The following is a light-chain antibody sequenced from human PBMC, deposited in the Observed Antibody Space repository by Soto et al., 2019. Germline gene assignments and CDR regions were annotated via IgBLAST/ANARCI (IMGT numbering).Light chain of an antibody. CDR2: GAS. V-gene: IGKV3-20*01. CDR1: QSVSNNY. CDR3: HQYSSSPRT. Sequence: EVVLTQSPGTLSLSPGERATLSCRASQSVSNNYLAWYQQKPGQAPRLLIYGASTRATGVPDRFSGNGSGTEFTLTISRLEPEDFVVFYCHQYSSSPRTFGQGTRVEVK. J-gene: IGKJ1*01.